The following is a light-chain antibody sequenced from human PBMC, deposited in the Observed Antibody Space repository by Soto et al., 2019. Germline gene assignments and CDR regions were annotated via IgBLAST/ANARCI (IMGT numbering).Light chain of an antibody. Sequence: EIVLTQSPGTLSLSPGERATLSCRASQNIDNSFLAWYQQKPDQAPRFLIYVASTRATGIPARFSASGSGTDFTLSISSVEPEDFAVYYCQQYGTSPWTFGQGTKVEIK. CDR1: QNIDNSF. V-gene: IGKV3-20*01. J-gene: IGKJ1*01. CDR3: QQYGTSPWT. CDR2: VAS.